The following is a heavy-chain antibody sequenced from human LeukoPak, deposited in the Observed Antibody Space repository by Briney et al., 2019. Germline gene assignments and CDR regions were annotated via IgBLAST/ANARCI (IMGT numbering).Heavy chain of an antibody. CDR1: GFTFSTYW. CDR3: GKGGQSSSWFWVD. J-gene: IGHJ4*02. CDR2: TKPDGSET. Sequence: GGSLRLSCAASGFTFSTYWMTWVRQTPGKGLEWVANTKPDGSETYYVDSVRGRFTISRDNAKNSLYLQMNSLRDDDTAVYYCGKGGQSSSWFWVDWGQGTLVTVSS. V-gene: IGHV3-7*01. D-gene: IGHD6-13*01.